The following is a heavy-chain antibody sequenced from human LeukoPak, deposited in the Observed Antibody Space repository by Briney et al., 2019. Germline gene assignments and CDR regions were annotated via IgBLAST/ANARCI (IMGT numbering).Heavy chain of an antibody. D-gene: IGHD3-9*01. CDR2: IFYSVNT. Sequence: SETLSLTCTVSGDSISSYYWNWIRQPPGKGLEWNGYIFYSVNTDYNPSLKSRATISVDTSKNQFSLKLSSVTAADTAVYYCARLRPYDILTGYLNYFDYWGQGTLVTVSS. CDR1: GDSISSYY. V-gene: IGHV4-59*12. CDR3: ARLRPYDILTGYLNYFDY. J-gene: IGHJ4*02.